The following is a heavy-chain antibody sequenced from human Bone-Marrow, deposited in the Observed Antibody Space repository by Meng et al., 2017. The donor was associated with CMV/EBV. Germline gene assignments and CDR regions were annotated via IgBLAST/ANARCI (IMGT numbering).Heavy chain of an antibody. V-gene: IGHV4-34*01. Sequence: VQIPQGGAGLLKPSETLSLTCAVYGGSFSGYYWSWIRQPPGKGLEWIGEINHSGSTNYNPSLKSRVTISVDTSKNQFSLKLSSVTAADTAVYYCARGGWSSSGRKGLGRPWYYWGQGTLVTVSS. D-gene: IGHD6-19*01. CDR3: ARGGWSSSGRKGLGRPWYY. J-gene: IGHJ4*02. CDR1: GGSFSGYY. CDR2: INHSGST.